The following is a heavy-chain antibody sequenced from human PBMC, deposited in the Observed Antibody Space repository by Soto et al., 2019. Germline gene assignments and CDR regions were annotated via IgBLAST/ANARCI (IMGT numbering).Heavy chain of an antibody. J-gene: IGHJ5*02. CDR1: GGTFSSYA. Sequence: QVQLVQSGAEVKKPGSSVKVSCKASGGTFSSYAISWVRQAPGQGLEWMGGIIPIFGTANYAQKFQGRVTITADESTSTAYMELSSLRSEDTAVYYCARDLRGIAVAGTRWFDPWGQGTLVTVSS. CDR2: IIPIFGTA. V-gene: IGHV1-69*12. D-gene: IGHD6-19*01. CDR3: ARDLRGIAVAGTRWFDP.